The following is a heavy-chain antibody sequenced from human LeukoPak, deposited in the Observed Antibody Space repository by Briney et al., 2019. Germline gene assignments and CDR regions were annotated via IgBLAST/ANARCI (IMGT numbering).Heavy chain of an antibody. Sequence: PSETLSLTCTVSGGSISGFYWSWIRQPAGKGLEWIGRIYPSGSTNYNPSLKSRVTMSVDTSRNQFSLKLSSVTAADTAVYYCAGTMESGSFTTFDYWGQGTLVTVSS. CDR1: GGSISGFY. V-gene: IGHV4-4*07. D-gene: IGHD1-26*01. CDR3: AGTMESGSFTTFDY. J-gene: IGHJ4*02. CDR2: IYPSGST.